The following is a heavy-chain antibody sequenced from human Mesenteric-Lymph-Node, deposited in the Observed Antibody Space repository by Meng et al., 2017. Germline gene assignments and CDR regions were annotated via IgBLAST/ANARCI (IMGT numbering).Heavy chain of an antibody. D-gene: IGHD3-10*01. J-gene: IGHJ5*02. CDR1: GFTFSSYS. V-gene: IGHV3-21*01. CDR3: AAEVRGVWFDP. Sequence: GESLKISCAASGFTFSSYSMNWVRQAPGKGLEWVSSISSSSSYIYYADSVKGRFTISRDNAKNSLYLQMNSLRAEDMAVYYCAAEVRGVWFDPWGQGTLVTVSS. CDR2: ISSSSSYI.